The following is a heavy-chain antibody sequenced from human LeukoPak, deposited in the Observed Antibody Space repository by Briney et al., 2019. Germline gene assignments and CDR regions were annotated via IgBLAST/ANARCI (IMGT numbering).Heavy chain of an antibody. J-gene: IGHJ4*02. CDR1: TFTVSDTF. CDR3: AKPMITFGGVIVPVDY. V-gene: IGHV3-66*02. D-gene: IGHD3-16*02. CDR2: MYTGGGT. Sequence: GGSLRLSCVGLTFTVSDTFMSWVRQAPGKGLDWVSTMYTGGGTDYADSVKGRFTISRDNSKNTLYLQMNSLRAEDTAVYYCAKPMITFGGVIVPVDYWGQGTLVTVSS.